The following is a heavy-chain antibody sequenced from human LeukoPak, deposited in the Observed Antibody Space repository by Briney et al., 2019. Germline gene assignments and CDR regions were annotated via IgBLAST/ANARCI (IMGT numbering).Heavy chain of an antibody. J-gene: IGHJ5*02. Sequence: SKTLSLTCAVYGGSFSGYYWSWIRQPPGKGLEWIGEINHSGSTNYNPSLKSRVTISVDTSKNQFSLKLSSVTAADTAVYYCARGGKRYYYGSGGTFDPWGQGTLVTVSS. CDR2: INHSGST. CDR3: ARGGKRYYYGSGGTFDP. D-gene: IGHD3-10*01. CDR1: GGSFSGYY. V-gene: IGHV4-34*01.